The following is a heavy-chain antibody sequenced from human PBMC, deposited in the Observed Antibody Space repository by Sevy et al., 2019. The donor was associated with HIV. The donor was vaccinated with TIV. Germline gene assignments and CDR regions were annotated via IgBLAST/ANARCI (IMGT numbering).Heavy chain of an antibody. Sequence: GGSLRLSCAASGFTFSSYWMSWVRQAPGKGLEWVANIKQDGSEKYYVDSVKGRFTISRDNAKNSLYLQMNSLRAEDTAVYYCARVDLGHGDYYGGANYYYGMDVWGQGTTVTVSS. V-gene: IGHV3-7*01. J-gene: IGHJ6*02. CDR1: GFTFSSYW. CDR2: IKQDGSEK. D-gene: IGHD4-17*01. CDR3: ARVDLGHGDYYGGANYYYGMDV.